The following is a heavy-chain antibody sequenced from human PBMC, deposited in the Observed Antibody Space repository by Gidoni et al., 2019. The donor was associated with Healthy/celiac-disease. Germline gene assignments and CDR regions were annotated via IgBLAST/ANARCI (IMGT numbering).Heavy chain of an antibody. CDR1: GGTFSSYT. CDR3: ARDTGPYGARDYYYYGMDV. J-gene: IGHJ6*02. CDR2: IIPILGIA. Sequence: QVQLVQSGAEVKKPGSSVKVSCKASGGTFSSYTISWVRQAPGQGLEWMGRIIPILGIANYAQKCQGRVTITADKSTSTAYMELSSLRSEDTAVYYCARDTGPYGARDYYYYGMDVWGQGTTVTVSS. D-gene: IGHD4-17*01. V-gene: IGHV1-69*08.